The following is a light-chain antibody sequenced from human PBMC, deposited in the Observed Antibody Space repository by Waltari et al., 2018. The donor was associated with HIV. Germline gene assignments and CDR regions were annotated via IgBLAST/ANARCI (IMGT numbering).Light chain of an antibody. CDR2: GNN. Sequence: QSVVTQPPSVSGAPGQRLTISCTGSNSNIGAGYDVQWYQHLPGTAPKLLIYGNNNRPSEIPDRFSASKSGTSASLAITGLQAEDEADYYCQSYDNSLSGWVFGGGTKLTVL. J-gene: IGLJ3*02. V-gene: IGLV1-40*01. CDR3: QSYDNSLSGWV. CDR1: NSNIGAGYD.